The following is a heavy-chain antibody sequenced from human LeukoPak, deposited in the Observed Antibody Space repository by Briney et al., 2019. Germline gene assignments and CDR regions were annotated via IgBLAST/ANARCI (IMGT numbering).Heavy chain of an antibody. J-gene: IGHJ4*02. CDR3: AKQSAGSAAWYSLHYDF. CDR1: GFTLSSYA. D-gene: IGHD6-13*01. Sequence: GGSLRLSCAASGFTLSSYAMTWVRQAPGRGLEWVSSVDGGGGGTYYADSVKGRFTISRDNSKDTLYLQMNGLRAEDTAVYLCAKQSAGSAAWYSLHYDFWGQGTLVTVSS. CDR2: VDGGGGGT. V-gene: IGHV3-23*01.